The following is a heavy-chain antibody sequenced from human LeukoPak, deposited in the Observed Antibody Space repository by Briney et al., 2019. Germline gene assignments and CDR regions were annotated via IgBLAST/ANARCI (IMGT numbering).Heavy chain of an antibody. Sequence: GGSLRLSCVVSGFTFSNYGMTWVRQAPGKGLEWVAGISDTGGRTNYADSVKGRFTISRDNPKNTLYLQMNSLRAEDTAVYFCAKRGVVIRVILVGFHKEAYYFDSWGQGALVTVSS. CDR2: ISDTGGRT. D-gene: IGHD3-22*01. CDR1: GFTFSNYG. V-gene: IGHV3-23*01. J-gene: IGHJ4*02. CDR3: AKRGVVIRVILVGFHKEAYYFDS.